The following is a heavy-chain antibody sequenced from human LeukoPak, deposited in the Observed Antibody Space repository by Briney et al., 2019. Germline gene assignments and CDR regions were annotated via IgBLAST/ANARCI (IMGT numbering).Heavy chain of an antibody. CDR3: AGGRYDSSGYYLTGDY. Sequence: SETLSLTCTVSGGSISSSSYYWVWLRQPPGKGLEGFGSIYYSGNTYYNPSLKSRITISVDTSKNQFSLKVSSVTAADTAVYYCAGGRYDSSGYYLTGDYWGQGTLVTVSS. D-gene: IGHD3-22*01. V-gene: IGHV4-39*07. J-gene: IGHJ4*02. CDR1: GGSISSSSYY. CDR2: IYYSGNT.